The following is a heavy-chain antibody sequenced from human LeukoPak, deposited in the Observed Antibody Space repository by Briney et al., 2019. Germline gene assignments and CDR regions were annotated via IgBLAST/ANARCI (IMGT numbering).Heavy chain of an antibody. CDR2: ISSSGSTI. CDR1: GFTFSDYY. Sequence: KPGGSLRLSCAASGFTFSDYYMSWIRQAPGKGLEWVSYISSSGSTIYYADSVKGRFTISRDNAKNSLYLQMNSLRAEDTAVYYCARDPSSGAPLVGDPWGQGTLVTVSS. D-gene: IGHD6-19*01. CDR3: ARDPSSGAPLVGDP. V-gene: IGHV3-11*01. J-gene: IGHJ5*02.